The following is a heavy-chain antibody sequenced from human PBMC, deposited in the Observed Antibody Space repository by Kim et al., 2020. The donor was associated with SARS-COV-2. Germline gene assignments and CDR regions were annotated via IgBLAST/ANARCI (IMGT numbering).Heavy chain of an antibody. CDR1: GYTFTSYG. V-gene: IGHV1-18*01. J-gene: IGHJ4*02. CDR3: ARDGASYDFWSGYYPTLFDY. Sequence: ASVKVSCKASGYTFTSYGISWVRQAPGQGLEWMGWISAYNGNTNYAQKLQGRVTMTTDTSTSTAYMELRSLRSDDTAVYYCARDGASYDFWSGYYPTLFDYWGQGTLVTVSS. D-gene: IGHD3-3*01. CDR2: ISAYNGNT.